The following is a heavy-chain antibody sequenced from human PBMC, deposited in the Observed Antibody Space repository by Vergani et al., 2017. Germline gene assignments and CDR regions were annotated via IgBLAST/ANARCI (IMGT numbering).Heavy chain of an antibody. CDR1: GFTFSHYS. Sequence: EVQLLESGGDLVQPGGSLRLSCVASGFTFSHYSMNWVRQAPGKGLEWVSSISGNNDDVYYADSVKGRFTISRDNAKNSLYLQMNSLRAEDTAVYHCARPSAPGDYDALDIWGQGTMVTVSS. D-gene: IGHD4-17*01. CDR3: ARPSAPGDYDALDI. J-gene: IGHJ3*02. CDR2: ISGNNDDV. V-gene: IGHV3-21*01.